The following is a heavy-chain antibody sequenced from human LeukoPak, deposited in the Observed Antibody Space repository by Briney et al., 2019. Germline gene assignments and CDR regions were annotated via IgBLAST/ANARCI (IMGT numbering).Heavy chain of an antibody. D-gene: IGHD2-15*01. CDR3: ARGYCSGGSCYNNWFDP. Sequence: QKVQGRVTMTTDTSTSTAYMELSSLRSEDTAVYYCARGYCSGGSCYNNWFDPWGQGTLVTVSS. V-gene: IGHV1-18*01. J-gene: IGHJ5*02.